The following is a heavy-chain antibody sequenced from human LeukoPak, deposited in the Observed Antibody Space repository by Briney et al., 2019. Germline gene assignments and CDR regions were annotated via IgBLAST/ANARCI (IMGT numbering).Heavy chain of an antibody. CDR3: ARAPALLRGDSFDY. Sequence: PGGSLRLSCAASGFTFSSYAMHWVRQAPGKGLEWVAVISYDGSNKYYADSVKGRFTISGDNSKNTLYLQMNSLRAEDTAVYYCARAPALLRGDSFDYWGQGTLVTVSS. CDR1: GFTFSSYA. CDR2: ISYDGSNK. D-gene: IGHD1-26*01. V-gene: IGHV3-30*04. J-gene: IGHJ4*02.